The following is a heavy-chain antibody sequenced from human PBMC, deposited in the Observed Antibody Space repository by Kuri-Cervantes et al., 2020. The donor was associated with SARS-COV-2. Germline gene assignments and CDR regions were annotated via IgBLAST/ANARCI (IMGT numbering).Heavy chain of an antibody. V-gene: IGHV4-39*01. D-gene: IGHD2-2*02. J-gene: IGHJ4*02. CDR1: GGSISSSSYY. CDR3: ARQSGYCSSTSCYRPFSF. Sequence: SETLSLTCTVSGGSISSSSYYWGWIRQPPGKGLEWIGSIYYSGSTYYNPSLKSRVTISVDTSKNQFSLKLSSVTAADTAVYYCARQSGYCSSTSCYRPFSFRGQGTLVTVSS. CDR2: IYYSGST.